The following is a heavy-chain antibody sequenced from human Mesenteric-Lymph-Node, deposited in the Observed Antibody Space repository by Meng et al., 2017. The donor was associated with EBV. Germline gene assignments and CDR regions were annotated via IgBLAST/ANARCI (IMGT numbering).Heavy chain of an antibody. CDR2: IYPGDSEV. J-gene: IGHJ4*02. CDR1: GYSFSTYW. D-gene: IGHD2/OR15-2a*01. CDR3: ARPPDSTSPFDL. V-gene: IGHV5-51*01. Sequence: VQLVQSGAEVKKPGASVKVSCKASGYSFSTYWIGWVRQMPGKGLEWVGIIYPGDSEVKYSPSFQGQVTISVDKSISTTYLQWSSLKASDTAMYYCARPPDSTSPFDLWGQGTLGTVSS.